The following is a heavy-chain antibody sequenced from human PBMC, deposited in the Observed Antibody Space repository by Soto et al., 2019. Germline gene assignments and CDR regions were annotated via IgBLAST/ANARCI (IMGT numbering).Heavy chain of an antibody. CDR3: ARGEYYYDSSGYYQYRYNWFDP. V-gene: IGHV3-33*01. J-gene: IGHJ5*02. Sequence: QVQLVESGGGVVQPGRSLRLSCAASGFTFSSYGMHWVRQAPGKGLEWVAVIWYDGSNKYYADSVKGRFTISRDNSKNTRYLQMNSLRAENTAVYYCARGEYYYDSSGYYQYRYNWFDPWGQGTLVTDSS. CDR1: GFTFSSYG. D-gene: IGHD3-22*01. CDR2: IWYDGSNK.